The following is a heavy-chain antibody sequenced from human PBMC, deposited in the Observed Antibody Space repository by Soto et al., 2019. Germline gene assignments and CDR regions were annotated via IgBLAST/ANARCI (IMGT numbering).Heavy chain of an antibody. CDR1: GGSISSSNW. CDR3: ARTAAAGTYLDY. CDR2: IYHSGST. J-gene: IGHJ4*02. D-gene: IGHD6-13*01. V-gene: IGHV4-4*02. Sequence: QVQLQESGPGLVKPSGTLSLTCAVSGGSISSSNWWSWVRQPPGKGLEWIGEIYHSGSTNYNPSRQSRLTRSVDTSKTQFSLKLSSVTAADTAVYYCARTAAAGTYLDYWGQGTLVTVSS.